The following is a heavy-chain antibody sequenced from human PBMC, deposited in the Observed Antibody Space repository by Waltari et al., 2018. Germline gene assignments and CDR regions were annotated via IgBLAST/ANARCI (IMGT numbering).Heavy chain of an antibody. CDR3: ARGRIARDYYDSSGYSRSYWYFDL. J-gene: IGHJ2*01. CDR1: GGSFSGYY. CDR2: INHSGST. V-gene: IGHV4-34*01. Sequence: QVQLQQWGAGLLKPSETLSLTCAVYGGSFSGYYWSWIRQPPGKGLAWIGEINHSGSTNYNPSLTIRVTISLDTSKNQFSLKLSSVTAADTAVYYCARGRIARDYYDSSGYSRSYWYFDLWGRGTLVTVSS. D-gene: IGHD3-22*01.